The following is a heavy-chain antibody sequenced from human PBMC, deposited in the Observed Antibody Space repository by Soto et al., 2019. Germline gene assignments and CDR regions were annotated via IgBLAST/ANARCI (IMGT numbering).Heavy chain of an antibody. J-gene: IGHJ6*04. V-gene: IGHV5-10-1*01. Sequence: GESLKISCKGSGYSFTSYWISWVRQMPGKGLEWMGRIDPSDSYTNYSPSFQGHVTISADKSISTAYLQWSSLKASDTAMYYCARRPFGPENYYYYGMDVWGKGTRATFS. CDR3: ARRPFGPENYYYYGMDV. D-gene: IGHD3-3*01. CDR2: IDPSDSYT. CDR1: GYSFTSYW.